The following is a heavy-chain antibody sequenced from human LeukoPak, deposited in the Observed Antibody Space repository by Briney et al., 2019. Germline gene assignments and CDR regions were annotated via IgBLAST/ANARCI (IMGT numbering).Heavy chain of an antibody. V-gene: IGHV1-8*01. CDR2: VSPNGGDA. D-gene: IGHD3-10*01. CDR1: GYTFTTYD. Sequence: ASVKVSCKASGYTFTTYDINWVRQATGQGLEWMGWVSPNGGDAVFAQRFQGRVTLTRNTSIGTVYMEVSSLSSEDKAVYYCARGRDFYGSGTSFFGCWGQGTLVTVSS. J-gene: IGHJ4*02. CDR3: ARGRDFYGSGTSFFGC.